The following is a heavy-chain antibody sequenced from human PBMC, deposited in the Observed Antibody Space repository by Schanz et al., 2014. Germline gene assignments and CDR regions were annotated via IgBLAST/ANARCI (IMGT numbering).Heavy chain of an antibody. J-gene: IGHJ2*01. CDR1: GFPFSSHG. V-gene: IGHV3-33*08. Sequence: QVQLVESGGGVVQPGRSLTLSCAASGFPFSSHGMHWVRQAPAKGLEWVAVVGDTGTTKFYADSVKGQLTVSRDNSENTVYLEFPSLRSEDTAVYYCAREAKWGQWYFDLWGRGSLVTVSS. CDR3: AREAKWGQWYFDL. CDR2: VGDTGTTK. D-gene: IGHD1-26*01.